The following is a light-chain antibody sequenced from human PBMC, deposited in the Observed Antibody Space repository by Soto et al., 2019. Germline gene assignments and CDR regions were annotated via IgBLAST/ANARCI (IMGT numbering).Light chain of an antibody. CDR1: SSDIGGYKY. CDR3: TSYSRYRVLV. V-gene: IGLV2-14*01. CDR2: EVS. J-gene: IGLJ3*02. Sequence: QSALTQPASVSGSLGQSITISCTGTSSDIGGYKYVSWYQQHPGKAPKLIIFEVSNRPSGVSDRFSGSNSGNTAFLTISGLQAEDEADYYCTSYSRYRVLVFGGETKLTVL.